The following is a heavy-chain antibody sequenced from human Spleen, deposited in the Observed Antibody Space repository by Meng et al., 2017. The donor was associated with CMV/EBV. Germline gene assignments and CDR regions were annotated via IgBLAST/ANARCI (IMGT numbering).Heavy chain of an antibody. CDR2: ISSGGNTK. CDR3: AREVLESIYYYAMDV. V-gene: IGHV3-48*03. Sequence: GESLKISCAASGFTFSSYEMNWVRQAPGKGLEWVSYISSGGNTKYYADSVKGRFTISRDNAKNSLSLQMNSLRAEDTAVYYCAREVLESIYYYAMDVWGQGTTVTVSS. D-gene: IGHD1-1*01. CDR1: GFTFSSYE. J-gene: IGHJ6*02.